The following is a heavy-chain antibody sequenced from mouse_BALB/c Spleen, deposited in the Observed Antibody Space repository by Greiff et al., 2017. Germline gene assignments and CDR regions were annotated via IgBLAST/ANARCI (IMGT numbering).Heavy chain of an antibody. D-gene: IGHD2-1*01. CDR1: GYTFTSYT. CDR2: INPSSGYT. CDR3: ANYGNYYFDY. J-gene: IGHJ2*01. V-gene: IGHV1-4*01. Sequence: QGQLQQSGAELARPGASVKMSCKASGYTFTSYTMHWVKQRPGQGLEWIGYINPSSGYTNYNQKFKDKATLTADKSSSTAYMQLSSLTSEDSAVYYCANYGNYYFDYWGQGTTLTVSS.